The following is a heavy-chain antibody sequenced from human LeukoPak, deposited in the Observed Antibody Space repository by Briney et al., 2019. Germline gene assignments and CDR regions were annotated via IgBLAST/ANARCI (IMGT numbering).Heavy chain of an antibody. J-gene: IGHJ6*03. CDR3: ARETSQKGAHYMDV. V-gene: IGHV4-61*08. Sequence: GSGPTLVNPTQTLTLTCTFSGFSLSTSGMCVSWIRQPPGKGLEWIGYIYYSGSTNYNPSLKSRVTISVDTSKKQFSLKLTSVTVADTAVYYCARETSQKGAHYMDVWGKGTTVTVSS. CDR1: GFSLSTSGMC. D-gene: IGHD3-16*01. CDR2: IYYSGST.